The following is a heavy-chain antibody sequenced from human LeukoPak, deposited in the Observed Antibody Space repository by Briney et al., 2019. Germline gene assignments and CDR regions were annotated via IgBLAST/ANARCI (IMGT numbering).Heavy chain of an antibody. Sequence: GGSLRLSCAASRFTFSSYAMHWVCQAPGQGLEWVAVISYDGRRTYYADSVKGRFTISRDNSKNTLYLQMNSLRAEDTAVYYCARERTSRWDFDYWGQGTLVTVSS. D-gene: IGHD6-19*01. V-gene: IGHV3-30*04. CDR2: ISYDGRRT. J-gene: IGHJ4*02. CDR1: RFTFSSYA. CDR3: ARERTSRWDFDY.